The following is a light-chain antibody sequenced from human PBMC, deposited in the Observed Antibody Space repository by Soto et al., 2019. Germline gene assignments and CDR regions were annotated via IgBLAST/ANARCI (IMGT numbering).Light chain of an antibody. Sequence: DIVMTQSPDSLAVSLGERATINCKSSQSVLSSSNNQNHLSWYQQKPGQPPRLLIYWASTRESGVPDRFSGGGSGTDFTLNISSLQAEDVAVYYCQQYYTTPLTFGGGTKVEI. CDR1: QSVLSSSNNQNH. CDR2: WAS. CDR3: QQYYTTPLT. J-gene: IGKJ4*01. V-gene: IGKV4-1*01.